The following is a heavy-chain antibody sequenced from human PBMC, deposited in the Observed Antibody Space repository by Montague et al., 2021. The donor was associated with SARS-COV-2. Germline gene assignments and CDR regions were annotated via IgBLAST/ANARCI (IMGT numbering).Heavy chain of an antibody. CDR2: IHYSGRT. Sequence: SETLSLTCSVSGDSISRSTNHWGWIRQPPGKGLEWIASIHYSGRTYHNPPLKSRVTMSVDTSKNQFSLKLSSVTAADTAIYYCARQGNSGNLIDYWGQGTLVTVSS. CDR3: ARQGNSGNLIDY. V-gene: IGHV4-39*01. CDR1: GDSISRSTNH. J-gene: IGHJ4*02. D-gene: IGHD3-10*01.